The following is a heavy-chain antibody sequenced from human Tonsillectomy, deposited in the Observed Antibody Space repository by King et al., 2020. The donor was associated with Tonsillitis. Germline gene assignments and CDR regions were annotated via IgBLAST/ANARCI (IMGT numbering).Heavy chain of an antibody. J-gene: IGHJ6*02. V-gene: IGHV1-69*04. CDR2: IIPMLGIP. Sequence: VQLVQSGAEVKKPGSSVKVSCKASGGTFSSYAISWVRQAPGQGLEWMGRIIPMLGIPNYAQKFQGRVTIIADRSTSTAYMELSSLRSEDTAVYYCARDHYGSGTDYIPPTRYYYYGMDVWGQGTTVTVSS. D-gene: IGHD3-10*01. CDR3: ARDHYGSGTDYIPPTRYYYYGMDV. CDR1: GGTFSSYA.